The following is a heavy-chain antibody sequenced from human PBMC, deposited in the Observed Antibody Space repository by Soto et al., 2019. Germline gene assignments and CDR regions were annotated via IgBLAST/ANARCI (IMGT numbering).Heavy chain of an antibody. CDR1: GFAFSSYL. CDR3: TTALSITMVRGPKGYDAFDI. D-gene: IGHD3-10*01. CDR2: ISQNSGSI. V-gene: IGHV3-23*01. Sequence: PGGSLRLSCAASGFAFSSYLMGWVRQAPGKGLEWISGISQNSGSIYYIESVRGRFTISRDNSKNTLFLQMNTLKTEDTAVYYCTTALSITMVRGPKGYDAFDIWGQGTMVTVSS. J-gene: IGHJ3*02.